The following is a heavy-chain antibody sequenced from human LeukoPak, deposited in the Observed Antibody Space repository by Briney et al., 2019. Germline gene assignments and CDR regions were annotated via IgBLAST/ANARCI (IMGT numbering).Heavy chain of an antibody. D-gene: IGHD3-22*01. Sequence: GGSLRLSCAASGFTFSSYWMSWVRQAPWKGLEWVANIKQDGSEKYYVDSVKGRFTISRDNAKNSLYLQMNSLRAEDTAMYYCAFDSSGYYYPDYWGQGTLVTVSS. J-gene: IGHJ4*02. CDR2: IKQDGSEK. CDR1: GFTFSSYW. CDR3: AFDSSGYYYPDY. V-gene: IGHV3-7*05.